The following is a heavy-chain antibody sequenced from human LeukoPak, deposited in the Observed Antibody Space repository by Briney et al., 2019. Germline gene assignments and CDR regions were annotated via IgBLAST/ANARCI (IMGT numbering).Heavy chain of an antibody. CDR3: ARDRRPDY. CDR2: FYYNGNT. J-gene: IGHJ4*02. CDR1: GYSISSGYY. V-gene: IGHV4-38-2*02. D-gene: IGHD6-25*01. Sequence: SETLSLTCAVSGYSISSGYYWGWIRQPPGKGLEWIRTFYYNGNTYYNPSLKSRVTISVDTSKNQFSLNLTSVTAADTAVYYCARDRRPDYWGQGTLVTVSS.